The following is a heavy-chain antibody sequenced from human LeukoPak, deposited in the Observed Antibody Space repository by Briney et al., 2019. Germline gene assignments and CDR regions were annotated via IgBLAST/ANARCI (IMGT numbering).Heavy chain of an antibody. Sequence: GESLKISCKGSGYSFTSYWIGWVRQMPGKGLEWMGIIYPGDSDTRYSPSFQGQVTISADKSISTAYLQWSSLKASDTAMYYCAREGTYYYDSSGYVADAFDIWGQGTMVTVSS. V-gene: IGHV5-51*01. CDR2: IYPGDSDT. CDR3: AREGTYYYDSSGYVADAFDI. J-gene: IGHJ3*02. D-gene: IGHD3-22*01. CDR1: GYSFTSYW.